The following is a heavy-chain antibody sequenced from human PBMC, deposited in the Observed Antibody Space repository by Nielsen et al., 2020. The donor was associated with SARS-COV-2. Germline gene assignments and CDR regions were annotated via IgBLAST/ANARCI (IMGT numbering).Heavy chain of an antibody. V-gene: IGHV3-7*01. CDR3: AAITYYDYVRGSHRYSHFDY. D-gene: IGHD3-16*02. CDR2: IKQDGSEK. J-gene: IGHJ4*02. Sequence: WIRQPPGKGLEWVAKIKQDGSEKYYVDSLKGRFTISRDNAKNSLYLQMNSLRAEDTAVYHCAAITYYDYVRGSHRYSHFDYWGQGTLVTVSS.